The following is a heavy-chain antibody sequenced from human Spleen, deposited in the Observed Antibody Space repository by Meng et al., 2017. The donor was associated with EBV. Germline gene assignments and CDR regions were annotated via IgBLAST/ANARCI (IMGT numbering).Heavy chain of an antibody. CDR3: ARDQPGWFDP. D-gene: IGHD1-14*01. CDR1: GDSITSGGYS. J-gene: IGHJ5*02. CDR2: IYHSGTT. Sequence: QVQLQESGPGLVRPSQTLSLTCTVAGDSITSGGYSWTWIRQTPGKGLEWIGNIYHSGTTYYNPSLKSRVTLSVDTSANQFSLKLTSLTAADTAVYYCARDQPGWFDPWGQGTLVTRLL. V-gene: IGHV4-30-2*01.